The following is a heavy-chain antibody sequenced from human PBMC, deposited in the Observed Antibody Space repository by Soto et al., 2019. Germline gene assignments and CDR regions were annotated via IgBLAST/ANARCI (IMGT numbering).Heavy chain of an antibody. D-gene: IGHD3-10*01. CDR2: IYWDAIE. Sequence: QITLKESGPTLVKPTQTLTLTCTFSGFSLITRLVGVGWIRQPPGQALEWLALIYWDAIERYSPSLKNRLTIPEAPSKTQVVLTMTDMDPMDTATYFCARSFGSDVSGTNYFVPWCQGTLVTVSS. CDR1: GFSLITRLVG. V-gene: IGHV2-5*02. J-gene: IGHJ5*02. CDR3: ARSFGSDVSGTNYFVP.